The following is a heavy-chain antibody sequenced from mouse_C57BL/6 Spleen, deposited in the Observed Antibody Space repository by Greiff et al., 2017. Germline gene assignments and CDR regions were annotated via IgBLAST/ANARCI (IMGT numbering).Heavy chain of an antibody. CDR3: ARREARTGNFDY. J-gene: IGHJ2*01. CDR1: GYTFTSYW. Sequence: QVQLQQPGAELVKPGASVKLSCKASGYTFTSYWMHWVKQRPGQGLEWIGMIHPNSGSINYNEKFKSKATLTVDKSSSTAYMQLSSLTSEDSAVYYCARREARTGNFDYWGQGTTLTVSS. V-gene: IGHV1-64*01. D-gene: IGHD4-1*01. CDR2: IHPNSGSI.